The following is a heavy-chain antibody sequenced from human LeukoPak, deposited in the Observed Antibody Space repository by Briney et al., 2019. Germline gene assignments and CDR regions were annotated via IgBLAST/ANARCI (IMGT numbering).Heavy chain of an antibody. D-gene: IGHD6-13*01. Sequence: GGSLRLSCAASGFSFSSFTMTWVRQAPGKGLEWVSAISGSGGSTYYADSVKGRFTISRDNSKNTLYLQMNSLRAEDTAVYYCAKVSMAAAGPIDYWGQGTLVTVSS. J-gene: IGHJ4*02. CDR2: ISGSGGST. V-gene: IGHV3-23*01. CDR3: AKVSMAAAGPIDY. CDR1: GFSFSSFT.